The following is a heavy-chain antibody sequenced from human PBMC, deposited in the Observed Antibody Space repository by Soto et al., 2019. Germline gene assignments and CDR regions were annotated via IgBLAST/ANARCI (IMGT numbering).Heavy chain of an antibody. D-gene: IGHD5-12*01. CDR1: GFTFSSYA. J-gene: IGHJ4*02. V-gene: IGHV3-64*01. CDR3: ARTSGYAFGY. Sequence: SLRLSCAASGFTFSSYAMHWVRQAPGKGLEYVSVINSNGGSTDYANSVKGRFTISRDNSKNTLYLQMGSLRAEDMAVYYCARTSGYAFGYWGRGTLVTVSS. CDR2: INSNGGST.